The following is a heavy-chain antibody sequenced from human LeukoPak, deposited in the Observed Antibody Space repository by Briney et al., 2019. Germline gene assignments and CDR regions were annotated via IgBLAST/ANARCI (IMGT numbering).Heavy chain of an antibody. Sequence: ASVKVSCKASGGTFSSYAISWVRQAPGQGLEWMGRIIPILGIANYAQKFQGRVTITADKSTSTAYMELSSLRSEDTAVYYCARGITIFGVVPQNWFDPWGQGTLVTVSS. CDR1: GGTFSSYA. D-gene: IGHD3-3*01. V-gene: IGHV1-69*04. CDR3: ARGITIFGVVPQNWFDP. J-gene: IGHJ5*02. CDR2: IIPILGIA.